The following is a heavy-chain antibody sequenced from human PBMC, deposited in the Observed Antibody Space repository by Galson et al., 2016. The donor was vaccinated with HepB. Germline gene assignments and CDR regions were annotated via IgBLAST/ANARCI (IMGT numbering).Heavy chain of an antibody. V-gene: IGHV3-74*01. CDR2: IKTGGTVS. CDR3: ARGIAIIGAGVDY. J-gene: IGHJ4*02. Sequence: SLRLSCAASGFTFSDHWMDWVRQVPGKGLMWLSHIKTGGTVSTYADSVKGRFTISRDNAKNIVYLQMNNLRADDTAVYYCARGIAIIGAGVDYWGRGTLVTVSS. CDR1: GFTFSDHW. D-gene: IGHD3-3*01.